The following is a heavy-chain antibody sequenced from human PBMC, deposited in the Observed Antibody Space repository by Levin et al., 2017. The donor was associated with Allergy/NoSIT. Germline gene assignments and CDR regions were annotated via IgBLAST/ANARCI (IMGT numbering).Heavy chain of an antibody. CDR3: TRSDIVLVVYPNSFDY. D-gene: IGHD2-8*02. Sequence: GGSLRLSCTASGFTFGDYAMSWFRQAPGKGLEWVGFIRSKAYGGTTEYAASVKGRFTISRDDSKSIAYLQMNSLKTEDTAVYYCTRSDIVLVVYPNSFDYWGQGTLVTVSS. CDR1: GFTFGDYA. J-gene: IGHJ4*02. CDR2: IRSKAYGGTT. V-gene: IGHV3-49*03.